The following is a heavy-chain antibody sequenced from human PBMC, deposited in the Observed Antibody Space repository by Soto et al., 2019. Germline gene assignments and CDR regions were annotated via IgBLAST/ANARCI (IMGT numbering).Heavy chain of an antibody. CDR3: ASIWLDDAFDI. V-gene: IGHV3-21*01. CDR1: GFTFSSYS. Sequence: GGSLRLSCAASGFTFSSYSMYWVRQAPGKGLEWVSSISSSSSYIYYADSVKGRFTISRDNAKNSLYLQMNSLRAEDTAVYYCASIWLDDAFDIWGQGTMVTRLL. J-gene: IGHJ3*02. D-gene: IGHD6-19*01. CDR2: ISSSSSYI.